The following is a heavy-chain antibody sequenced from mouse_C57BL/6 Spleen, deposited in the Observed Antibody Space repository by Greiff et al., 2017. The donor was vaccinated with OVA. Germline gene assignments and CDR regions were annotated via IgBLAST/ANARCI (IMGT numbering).Heavy chain of an antibody. J-gene: IGHJ1*03. CDR3: ARRTYDGFWYFDV. CDR1: GYTFTTYP. Sequence: VKLMESGAELVKPGASVKMSCKASGYTFTTYPIEWMKQNHGKSLEWIGNFHPYNDDTKYNEKFKGKATLTVEKSSSTVYLELSRLTSDDSAVYYCARRTYDGFWYFDVWGTGTTVTVSS. CDR2: FHPYNDDT. V-gene: IGHV1-47*01. D-gene: IGHD2-3*01.